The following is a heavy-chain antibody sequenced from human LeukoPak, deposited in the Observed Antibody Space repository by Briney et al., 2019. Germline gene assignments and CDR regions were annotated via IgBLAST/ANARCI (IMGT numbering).Heavy chain of an antibody. CDR3: ARDKGILCFGELLEVDY. D-gene: IGHD3-10*01. CDR2: ISAYNGNT. J-gene: IGHJ4*02. CDR1: GYTFTSYG. Sequence: ASVKVSCKASGYTFTSYGISWVRQAPGQEREWMGWISAYNGNTNYAKKLQGRVTMTTDTSTRTAYRELRSMRSDDTAVYYCARDKGILCFGELLEVDYWGQGTLVTVS. V-gene: IGHV1-18*04.